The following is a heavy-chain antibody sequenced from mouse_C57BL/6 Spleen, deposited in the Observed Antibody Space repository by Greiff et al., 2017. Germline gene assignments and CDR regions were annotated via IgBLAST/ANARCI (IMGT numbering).Heavy chain of an antibody. CDR2: IDPSDSET. J-gene: IGHJ4*01. CDR3: ARSGTTVVATHYYAMDY. D-gene: IGHD1-1*01. Sequence: QVQLQQPGAELVRPGSSVKLSCKASGYTFTSYWMHWVKQRPIQGLEWIGNIDPSDSETHYNQKFKDKATLTVDKSSSTAYMQLSSLTSEDSAVYYCARSGTTVVATHYYAMDYWGQGTSVTVSS. V-gene: IGHV1-52*01. CDR1: GYTFTSYW.